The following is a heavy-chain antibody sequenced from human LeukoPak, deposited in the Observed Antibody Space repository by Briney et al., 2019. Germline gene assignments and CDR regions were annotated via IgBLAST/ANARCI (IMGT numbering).Heavy chain of an antibody. V-gene: IGHV3-23*01. CDR1: GFTFSSYA. CDR2: ISGSGGST. J-gene: IGHJ4*02. Sequence: GGSLRLSCAASGFTFSSYAMSWVRQAPGKGLEWVSAISGSGGSTYYADSVKGRFTISRDNSKNTVYLQVNSLRAKDTAVYCCAKEGGAAAVAGLFDYWGQGTLVTVSS. D-gene: IGHD6-19*01. CDR3: AKEGGAAAVAGLFDY.